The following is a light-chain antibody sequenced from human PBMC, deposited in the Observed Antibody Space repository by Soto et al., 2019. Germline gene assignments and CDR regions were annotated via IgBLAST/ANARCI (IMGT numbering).Light chain of an antibody. J-gene: IGKJ5*01. Sequence: DIQMTQSPSSVSASVGDRVTITCRASQGFTSWLAWYQQKPGKAPNLLIYAASTLQSGVPSRFSRSGSGTDFTLTISSLQPEDFATYYCQQANSFPITFGQGTRLEIK. CDR3: QQANSFPIT. CDR2: AAS. V-gene: IGKV1D-12*01. CDR1: QGFTSW.